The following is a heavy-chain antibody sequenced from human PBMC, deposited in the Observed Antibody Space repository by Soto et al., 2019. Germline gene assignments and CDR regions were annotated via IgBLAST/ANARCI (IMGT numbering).Heavy chain of an antibody. CDR1: GGSISSGGYY. V-gene: IGHV4-31*03. CDR3: ARGSVVAATLFDY. D-gene: IGHD2-15*01. Sequence: QVQLQESGPGLVKPSQTLSLTCTVSGGSISSGGYYWSWIRQHPGKGLEWIGYIYYSGSTYYNPSRKIRVTISVDTSKNQFSLKLSSVTAADTAVYYCARGSVVAATLFDYWGQGTLVTVSS. CDR2: IYYSGST. J-gene: IGHJ4*02.